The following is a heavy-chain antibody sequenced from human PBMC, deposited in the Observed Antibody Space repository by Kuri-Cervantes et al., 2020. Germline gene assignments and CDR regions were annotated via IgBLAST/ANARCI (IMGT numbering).Heavy chain of an antibody. CDR3: ARESSYYDSSRG. CDR1: GDSIRSNNW. CDR2: ISHSGSA. D-gene: IGHD3-22*01. Sequence: SETLSLTCVVSGDSIRSNNWWTWVRQPPGKGLEWIGEISHSGSAHYSPSLQSRVTISVDRAKNQFSLKLSSLTAADTAVYYCARESSYYDSSRGWGQGTLVTVSS. J-gene: IGHJ4*02. V-gene: IGHV4/OR15-8*01.